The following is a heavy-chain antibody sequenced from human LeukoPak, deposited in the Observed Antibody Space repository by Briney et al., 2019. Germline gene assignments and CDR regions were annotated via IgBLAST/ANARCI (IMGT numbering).Heavy chain of an antibody. CDR2: INHSGST. CDR3: ARDTYYDFWSGYSLHYFDY. CDR1: GGSFSGYY. J-gene: IGHJ4*02. Sequence: SETLSLTCAVYGGSFSGYYWSWIRQPPGKGLEWIGEINHSGSTNYNPSLKSRVTISVDTSKNQFSLKLSSVTAADTAVYYCARDTYYDFWSGYSLHYFDYWGQGTLVTVSS. V-gene: IGHV4-34*01. D-gene: IGHD3-3*01.